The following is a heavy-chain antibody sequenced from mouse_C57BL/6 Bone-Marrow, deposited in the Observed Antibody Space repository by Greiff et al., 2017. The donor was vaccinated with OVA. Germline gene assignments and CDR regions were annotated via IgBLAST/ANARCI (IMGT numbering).Heavy chain of an antibody. J-gene: IGHJ1*03. Sequence: QVQLQQPGAELVMPGASVKLSCKASGYTFTSYWMHWVKQRPGQGLEWIGELDPSDSYTNYNQKFKGKSTLTVDKSSSTAYMQLSSLTSEDSAVYYCARSGPFPWYFDVWGTGTTVTVSS. CDR3: ARSGPFPWYFDV. CDR2: LDPSDSYT. CDR1: GYTFTSYW. V-gene: IGHV1-69*01. D-gene: IGHD3-1*01.